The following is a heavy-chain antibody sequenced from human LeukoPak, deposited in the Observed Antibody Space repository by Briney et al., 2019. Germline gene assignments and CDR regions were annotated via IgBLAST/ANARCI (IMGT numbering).Heavy chain of an antibody. Sequence: ASVKVSCKASGYTFTSYDINWVRQATGQGLEWMGWMNPNSGNTGYAQKLQGRVTMTTDTSTSTAYMELRSLRSDDTVVYYCARMGARGAFDIWGQGTMVTVSS. J-gene: IGHJ3*02. CDR1: GYTFTSYD. D-gene: IGHD1-26*01. CDR3: ARMGARGAFDI. CDR2: MNPNSGNT. V-gene: IGHV1-8*01.